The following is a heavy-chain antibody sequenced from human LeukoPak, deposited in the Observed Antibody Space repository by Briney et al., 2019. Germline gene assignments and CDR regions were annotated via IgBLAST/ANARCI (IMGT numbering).Heavy chain of an antibody. D-gene: IGHD4-17*01. CDR2: INHSGST. J-gene: IGHJ4*02. Sequence: SETLSLTCTVSGGSISSYYWSWIRQPPGKGLEWIGEINHSGSTNYNPSLKSRVTISVDTSKNQFSLKLSSVTAADTAVYYCARGRYGDYLYYFGYWGQGTLVTVSS. CDR1: GGSISSYY. V-gene: IGHV4-34*01. CDR3: ARGRYGDYLYYFGY.